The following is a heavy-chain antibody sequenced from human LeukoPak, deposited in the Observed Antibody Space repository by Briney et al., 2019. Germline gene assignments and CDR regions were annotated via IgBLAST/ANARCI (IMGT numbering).Heavy chain of an antibody. CDR1: GFTFSDYY. J-gene: IGHJ6*02. CDR3: ARSSSSLFVYYYYGMDV. V-gene: IGHV3-11*01. Sequence: GGSLRLSCAASGFTFSDYYMSWIRQAPGKGLEWVSYISSSGSTIYYADSVKGRFTISRDNAKNSLYLQMNSLRAEDTAVYYCARSSSSLFVYYYYGMDVWGQGTTVTVSS. D-gene: IGHD6-6*01. CDR2: ISSSGSTI.